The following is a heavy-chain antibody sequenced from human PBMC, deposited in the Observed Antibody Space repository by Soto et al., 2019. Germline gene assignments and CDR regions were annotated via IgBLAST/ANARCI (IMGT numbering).Heavy chain of an antibody. CDR1: GGSISSSSYY. D-gene: IGHD3-3*01. V-gene: IGHV4-39*01. CDR3: ARHSYYDFWSGYYGLDYYYYYGMDV. J-gene: IGHJ6*02. CDR2: IYYSGST. Sequence: SETLSLTCTVSGGSISSSSYYWVWIRQPPGKGLEWIWSIYYSGSTYYNPSLKSRVTISVDTSKNQFSLKLSSVTAADTAVYYCARHSYYDFWSGYYGLDYYYYYGMDVWGQGTTVTVSS.